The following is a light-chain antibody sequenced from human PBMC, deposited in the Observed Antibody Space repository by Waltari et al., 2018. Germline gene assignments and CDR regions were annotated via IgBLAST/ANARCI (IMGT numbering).Light chain of an antibody. J-gene: IGKJ1*01. V-gene: IGKV1-9*01. CDR2: DAS. CDR1: EVISYY. CDR3: QQYGSYPST. Sequence: EIQMTQSPSFLSASVGVRVTITCPASEVISYYLSWYQQKPGKAPKLLIYDASILQTGIPSRFSGIGSGTDFTLTISSLQPEDFATYYCQQYGSYPSTFGQGTKVEIK.